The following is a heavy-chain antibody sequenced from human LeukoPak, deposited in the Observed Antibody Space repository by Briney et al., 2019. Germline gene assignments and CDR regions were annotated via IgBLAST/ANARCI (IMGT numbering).Heavy chain of an antibody. CDR1: GGSFSGYY. Sequence: SETLSLTCAVYGGSFSGYYWSWIRQPPGKGLEWIGEINHSGSTNYNPSLKSRVTISVETSKNQFSLKRSSVTTADTAVYYCARGQARFLEWLFPFDYWGQGTLVTVSS. D-gene: IGHD3-3*01. V-gene: IGHV4-34*01. CDR3: ARGQARFLEWLFPFDY. CDR2: INHSGST. J-gene: IGHJ4*02.